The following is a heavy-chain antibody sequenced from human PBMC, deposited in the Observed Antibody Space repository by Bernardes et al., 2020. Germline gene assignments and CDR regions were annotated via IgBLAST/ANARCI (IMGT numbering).Heavy chain of an antibody. V-gene: IGHV3-7*01. D-gene: IGHD3-3*01. J-gene: IGHJ6*03. CDR3: ATRPLRSLRVSGFYMGV. CDR2: IKEDGSEK. Sequence: GGSLRLSCAASGLTFNSYWMSWVRQAPGKGLEWVANIKEDGSEKYYVDSVKGRFTISRDNAKNSLYLQMNRLRAEDTAVYYCATRPLRSLRVSGFYMGVWGKGTTVTVSS. CDR1: GLTFNSYW.